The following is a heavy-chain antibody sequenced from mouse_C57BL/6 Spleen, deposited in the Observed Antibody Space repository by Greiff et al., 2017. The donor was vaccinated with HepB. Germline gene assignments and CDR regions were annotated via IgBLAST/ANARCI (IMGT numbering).Heavy chain of an antibody. D-gene: IGHD1-1*01. J-gene: IGHJ4*01. CDR2: IYPGSGNT. Sequence: VQLQQSGAELVRPGASVKLSCKASGYTFTDYYINWVKQRPGQGLEWIARIYPGSGNTYYNEKFKGKATLTAEKSSSTAYMQLSSLTSEDSAVYFCARDYYGSSYSYAMDYWGHGTSVTVSS. CDR1: GYTFTDYY. V-gene: IGHV1-76*01. CDR3: ARDYYGSSYSYAMDY.